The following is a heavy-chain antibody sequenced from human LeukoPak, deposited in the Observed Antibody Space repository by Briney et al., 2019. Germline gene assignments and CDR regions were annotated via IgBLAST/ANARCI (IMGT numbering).Heavy chain of an antibody. CDR2: ISSSSSYI. Sequence: GGSLRLSCAASGFTFSSYCMNWVRQAPGKGLEWVSSISSSSSYIYYADSVKGRFTISRDNAKNSLYLQMNSLRAEDTAVYYCARASIVLMVYATAFDIWGQGTMVTVSS. CDR1: GFTFSSYC. J-gene: IGHJ3*02. CDR3: ARASIVLMVYATAFDI. V-gene: IGHV3-21*01. D-gene: IGHD2-8*01.